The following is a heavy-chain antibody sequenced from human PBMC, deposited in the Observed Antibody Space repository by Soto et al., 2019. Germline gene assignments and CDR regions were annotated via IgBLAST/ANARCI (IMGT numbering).Heavy chain of an antibody. CDR3: ARDVGWELVELGLSFSGMDV. J-gene: IGHJ6*02. CDR2: ISAYSGHT. Sequence: QVQLVQSGGEVKKPGASVKVSCKASGYTFTDYSISWVRQAPGQGLEWMGWISAYSGHTNYVQHLRGRVSMTTDTPTNAAYMELGGLTPGDTTVYYCARDVGWELVELGLSFSGMDVWGRGTSITVSS. CDR1: GYTFTDYS. D-gene: IGHD7-27*01. V-gene: IGHV1-18*01.